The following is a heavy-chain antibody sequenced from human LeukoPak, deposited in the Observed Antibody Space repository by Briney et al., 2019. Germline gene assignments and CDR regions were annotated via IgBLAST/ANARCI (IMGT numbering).Heavy chain of an antibody. J-gene: IGHJ4*02. Sequence: PSETLSLTCTVSGGSISSYYWSWIRQPPGKGLEWIGYIYYSGSTNYNPSLKSRVTISVDTSKNQFSLKLSSVTAADTAVYYCARSGAGIFGVVIQGSHYFDYWGQGTPVTVSS. CDR1: GGSISSYY. D-gene: IGHD3-3*01. V-gene: IGHV4-59*08. CDR2: IYYSGST. CDR3: ARSGAGIFGVVIQGSHYFDY.